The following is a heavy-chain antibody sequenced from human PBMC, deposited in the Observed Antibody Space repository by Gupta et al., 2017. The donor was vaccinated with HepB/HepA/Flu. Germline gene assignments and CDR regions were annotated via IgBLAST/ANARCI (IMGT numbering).Heavy chain of an antibody. CDR3: ARRGAAAGLYYYGMDV. D-gene: IGHD6-13*01. CDR2: INHSGST. J-gene: IGHJ6*02. Sequence: QVQLQQWGAGLLKPSETLSLTCAVYGGSFSGYYWSWIRQPPGKGLEWIGEINHSGSTNYNPSLKSRVTISVDTSKNQFSLKLSSVTAADTAVYYCARRGAAAGLYYYGMDVWGQGTTVTVSS. CDR1: GGSFSGYY. V-gene: IGHV4-34*01.